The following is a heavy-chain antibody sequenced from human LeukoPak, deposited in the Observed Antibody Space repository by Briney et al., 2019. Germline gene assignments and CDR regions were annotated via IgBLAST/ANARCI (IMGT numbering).Heavy chain of an antibody. CDR3: ARLRGYYDSMDY. Sequence: SETLSLTCTVSGGSISSYYWSWIRQPPGKGLEWIGYIYTSGSTNYNPSLKSRVTISVDTSKNQFSLKLSPVTAADTAVYYCARLRGYYDSMDYWGQGTLVTVSS. CDR1: GGSISSYY. V-gene: IGHV4-4*09. CDR2: IYTSGST. D-gene: IGHD3-22*01. J-gene: IGHJ4*02.